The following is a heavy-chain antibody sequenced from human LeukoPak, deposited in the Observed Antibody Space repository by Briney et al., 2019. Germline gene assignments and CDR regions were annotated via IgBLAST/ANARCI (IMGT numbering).Heavy chain of an antibody. CDR3: AKEMIAAAGSYYGMDV. CDR1: GFTFSSYA. D-gene: IGHD6-13*01. J-gene: IGHJ6*02. V-gene: IGHV3-30*04. CDR2: ISYDGSNK. Sequence: PGGSLRLSCAASGFTFSSYAMHWVRQAPGKGPEWVAVISYDGSNKYYADSVKGRFTISRDNSKNTLYLQMNSLRAEDTAVYYCAKEMIAAAGSYYGMDVWGQGTTVTVSS.